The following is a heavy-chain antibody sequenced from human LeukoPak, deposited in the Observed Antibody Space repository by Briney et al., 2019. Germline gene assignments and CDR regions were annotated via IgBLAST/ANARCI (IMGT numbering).Heavy chain of an antibody. V-gene: IGHV3-23*01. CDR2: ISGSGGST. CDR1: GFTFSSYA. Sequence: PGGSLRLSCAASGFTFSSYAMSWVRQAPGKGLEWVSAISGSGGSTHYADSVKGRFTISRDNSKNTLYLQMNSLRAEDTAVYYCAKGKRDYYYMDVWGKGTTVTVSS. CDR3: AKGKRDYYYMDV. J-gene: IGHJ6*03.